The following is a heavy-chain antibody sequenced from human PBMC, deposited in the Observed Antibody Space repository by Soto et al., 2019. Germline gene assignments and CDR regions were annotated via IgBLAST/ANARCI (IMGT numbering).Heavy chain of an antibody. J-gene: IGHJ4*02. CDR2: ISSSGTYI. CDR1: GFTFSDFS. Sequence: LRLSCAASGFTFSDFSMNWVRQAPGKGLEWVSSISSSGTYIYYADSLKGRFTISRDNAKNSLYLQMDSLRAEDTAVYYCASAYYWGQGTLVTVSS. V-gene: IGHV3-21*06. CDR3: ASAYY.